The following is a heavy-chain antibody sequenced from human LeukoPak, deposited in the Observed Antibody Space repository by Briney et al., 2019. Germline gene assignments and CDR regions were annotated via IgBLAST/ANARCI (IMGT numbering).Heavy chain of an antibody. J-gene: IGHJ4*02. V-gene: IGHV1-18*01. Sequence: ASVKVSCKASGYKFKTFGISWVRQAPGQGLEWMGWIRADKGKTDYAQKFQDRVTLTIDTSTSTAYMELRSLTSDDTATYYCARDRSNSDFWGQGTLVTVS. CDR3: ARDRSNSDF. CDR2: IRADKGKT. D-gene: IGHD4-11*01. CDR1: GYKFKTFG.